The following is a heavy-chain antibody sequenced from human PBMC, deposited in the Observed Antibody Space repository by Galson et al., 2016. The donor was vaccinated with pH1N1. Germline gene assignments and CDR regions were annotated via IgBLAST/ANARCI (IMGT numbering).Heavy chain of an antibody. Sequence: SVKVSCKASGYTFSIYGVTWVRQAPGQGLEWMGWISAYSGATDYAQKFQGGTVIMTTDTSTSTAYMELRSLTSDDTAGYYCARDPPCYGSGSWGEDALDFWGQGTMVTVSS. D-gene: IGHD3-10*01. V-gene: IGHV1-18*01. CDR2: ISAYSGAT. J-gene: IGHJ3*01. CDR3: ARDPPCYGSGSWGEDALDF. CDR1: GYTFSIYG.